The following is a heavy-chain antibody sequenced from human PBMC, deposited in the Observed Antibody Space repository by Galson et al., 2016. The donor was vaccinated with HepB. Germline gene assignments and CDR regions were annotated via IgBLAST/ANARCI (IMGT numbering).Heavy chain of an antibody. V-gene: IGHV3-7*05. CDR1: GFTFSSYW. Sequence: SLRLSCAASGFTFSSYWMNWVRQAPGKGLEWVAIIKQDGSAKYYVDSLKGRFTISRDNAKNSLYLQMSSLRPEDTAVYYCALGQGFLADSWGQGTPVTVSS. J-gene: IGHJ4*02. CDR3: ALGQGFLADS. CDR2: IKQDGSAK.